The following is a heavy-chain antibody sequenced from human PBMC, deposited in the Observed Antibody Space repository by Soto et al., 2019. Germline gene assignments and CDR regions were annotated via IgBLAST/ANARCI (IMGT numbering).Heavy chain of an antibody. V-gene: IGHV3-30-3*01. CDR2: ISFDGNMK. Sequence: PGGSLRLSCAASGFTFSSFAIHWVRQAPGKGLEWVGFISFDGNMKYYADSLKGRFTISRDNYKNTVFLQMNSLRREDAAVYFCARESQFHPFYYLDHWGQGTLVTVSS. D-gene: IGHD3-3*02. CDR3: ARESQFHPFYYLDH. J-gene: IGHJ4*02. CDR1: GFTFSSFA.